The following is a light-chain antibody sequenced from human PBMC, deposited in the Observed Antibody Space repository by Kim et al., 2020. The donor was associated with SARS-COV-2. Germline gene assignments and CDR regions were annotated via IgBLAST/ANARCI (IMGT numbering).Light chain of an antibody. Sequence: SYELTQPPSVSVYPGQTASITCSGDKLGDKYACWYQQKPGQSPVVVIYQDSKRPSGIPERFSGSNSWNTATLTISGTQAMDEADYYCQAWDSSTVVFGGGTQLTVL. CDR1: KLGDKY. V-gene: IGLV3-1*01. J-gene: IGLJ2*01. CDR2: QDS. CDR3: QAWDSSTVV.